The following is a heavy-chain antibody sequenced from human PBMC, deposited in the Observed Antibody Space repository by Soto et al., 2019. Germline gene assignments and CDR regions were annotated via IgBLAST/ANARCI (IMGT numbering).Heavy chain of an antibody. CDR2: INAGNGNT. D-gene: IGHD2-21*02. J-gene: IGHJ4*02. CDR3: ARSIVVVTAADY. CDR1: GYTFTGYY. Sequence: ASVKVSCKASGYTFTGYYMHWVRQAPGQRLEWMGWINAGNGNTKYSQKFQGRVTITRDTSASTAYMELSSLRSEDTAVYYCARSIVVVTAADYWGQGTLVTVSS. V-gene: IGHV1-3*01.